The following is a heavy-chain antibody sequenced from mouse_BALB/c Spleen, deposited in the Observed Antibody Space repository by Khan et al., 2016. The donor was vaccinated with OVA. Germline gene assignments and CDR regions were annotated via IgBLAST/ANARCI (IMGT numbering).Heavy chain of an antibody. CDR3: ARSNGNYWFAY. J-gene: IGHJ3*01. Sequence: QIQLVQSGPELKKPGETVKISCKASGYTFTDYGMNWVKQAPGKDLKWMGWINTYTGEPTYADDFKGRFAFSLETSASTAYLQINNPTHEDSATDFCARSNGNYWFAYWGQGTLVTVSA. D-gene: IGHD2-1*01. V-gene: IGHV9-3-1*01. CDR1: GYTFTDYG. CDR2: INTYTGEP.